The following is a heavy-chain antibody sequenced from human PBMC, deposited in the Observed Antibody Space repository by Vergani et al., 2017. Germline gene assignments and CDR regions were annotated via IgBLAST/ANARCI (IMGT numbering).Heavy chain of an antibody. CDR2: INNDGHT. CDR3: ARGSCLGGSCSRPLFDY. V-gene: IGHV4-34*02. CDR1: GESFSSFY. D-gene: IGHD2-15*01. J-gene: IGHJ4*02. Sequence: QVQLQQWGAGVVKPSGTLSLTCAVFGESFSSFYWSWIRQPPGKGLEWIGEINNDGHTNYNPSLKSRVTMSEDTSKNQFSLNLTSVTAADTAVYYCARGSCLGGSCSRPLFDYWGRGTLVTVSS.